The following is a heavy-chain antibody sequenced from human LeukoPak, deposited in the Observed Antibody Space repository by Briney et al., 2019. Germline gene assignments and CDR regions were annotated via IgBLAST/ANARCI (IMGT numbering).Heavy chain of an antibody. J-gene: IGHJ4*02. CDR1: GGSISSSNW. CDR2: IYHSGST. V-gene: IGHV4-4*02. CDR3: ARVTGGSYLSGEGYFDY. D-gene: IGHD1-26*01. Sequence: SGTLSLTCAVSGGSISSSNWWSWVRQPPGKGLEWIGEIYHSGSTNYNPSLKSRVTISVDTSKNQFSLKLSSVTAADTAVYYCARVTGGSYLSGEGYFDYWGQGTLVTVSS.